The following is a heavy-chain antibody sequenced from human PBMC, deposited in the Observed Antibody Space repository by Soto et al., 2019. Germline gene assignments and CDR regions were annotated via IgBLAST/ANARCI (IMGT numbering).Heavy chain of an antibody. V-gene: IGHV4-39*01. CDR1: GGSISTSSYY. D-gene: IGHD6-19*01. CDR3: ARDYDSSGDY. CDR2: IYYSGST. Sequence: QLQLQESGPELVKPSETLSLTCTVSGGSISTSSYYWGWIRQPPGKGLEWIGSIYYSGSTYYNPFLKSRVTISGDTSKNQFSLKRSSVTAADTAVYYCARDYDSSGDYWGQGTLVTFSS. J-gene: IGHJ4*02.